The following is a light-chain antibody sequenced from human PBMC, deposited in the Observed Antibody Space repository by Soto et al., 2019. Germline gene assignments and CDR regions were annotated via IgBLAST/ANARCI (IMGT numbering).Light chain of an antibody. J-gene: IGKJ1*01. CDR3: QQYDHWWT. Sequence: EIVLTQSPATLSVSPGERATLSCRASQSVRSSLAWYQQKPGKPPRLLIYRASTRATGVPARFSGSGSGTEFTLTIRSLQSEDFAVYYCQQYDHWWTFGQGTKVDIK. V-gene: IGKV3-15*01. CDR2: RAS. CDR1: QSVRSS.